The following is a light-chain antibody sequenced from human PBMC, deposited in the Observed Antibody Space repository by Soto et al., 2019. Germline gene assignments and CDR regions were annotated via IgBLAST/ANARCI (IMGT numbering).Light chain of an antibody. CDR2: KAS. CDR3: QQYNSYLIYT. CDR1: QSISTW. V-gene: IGKV1-5*03. J-gene: IGKJ2*01. Sequence: DIQMTQSPSTLSASVGDRVTITCRASQSISTWLAWYQQKPGKAPKLLIYKASSLEGGVPSRFSGSGSGTEFTLTISSLQPDDFATYYCQQYNSYLIYTFGQGTKVRSN.